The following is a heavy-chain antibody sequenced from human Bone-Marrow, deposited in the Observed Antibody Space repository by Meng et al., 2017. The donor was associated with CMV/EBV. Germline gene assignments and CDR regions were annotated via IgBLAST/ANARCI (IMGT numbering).Heavy chain of an antibody. CDR3: ARDAGRFGLWGSYRYYYYYGMDV. V-gene: IGHV1-46*01. Sequence: ASVKVSCKASGYTFTSYYMHWVRQAPGQGLEWMGIINPSGGSTSYAQKFQGRVTMTRDTSTSTVYMELSSLRSEDTAVYYCARDAGRFGLWGSYRYYYYYGMDVCGQGTTVTVSS. D-gene: IGHD1-26*01. CDR2: INPSGGST. J-gene: IGHJ6*01. CDR1: GYTFTSYY.